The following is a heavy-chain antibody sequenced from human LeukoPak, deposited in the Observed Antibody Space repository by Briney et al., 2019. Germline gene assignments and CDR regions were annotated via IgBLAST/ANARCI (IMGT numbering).Heavy chain of an antibody. Sequence: QPGRSLRLSCAASGFTFSSYAMHWVRQAPGKGLEWVAVISYDGSNKYYADSVKGRFTISRDNSKNTLYLQMNSLRAEDTAVYYCARGCSSSSKGVDYWGQGTLVTVSS. CDR3: ARGCSSSSKGVDY. V-gene: IGHV3-30-3*01. J-gene: IGHJ4*02. CDR2: ISYDGSNK. D-gene: IGHD6-6*01. CDR1: GFTFSSYA.